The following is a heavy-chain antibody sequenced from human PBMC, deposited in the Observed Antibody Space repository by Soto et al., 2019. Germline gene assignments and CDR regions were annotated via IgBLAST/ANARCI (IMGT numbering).Heavy chain of an antibody. V-gene: IGHV4-39*01. Sequence: QLQLQEWGPGLVNPSETLSLTCSVSGGSISTPGYFWGWIRQSPDKGLEWIGSISYGGSPYYNPSLKSRVSISADTSNILFSLKMTSVTAADTAIYYCARQRAISTVRGVMRGSFDYWGQGSLVTVSS. D-gene: IGHD3-10*01. J-gene: IGHJ4*02. CDR3: ARQRAISTVRGVMRGSFDY. CDR1: GGSISTPGYF. CDR2: ISYGGSP.